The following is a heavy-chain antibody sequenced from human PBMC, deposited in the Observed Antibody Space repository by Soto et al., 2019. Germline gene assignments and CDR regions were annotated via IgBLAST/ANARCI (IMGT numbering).Heavy chain of an antibody. CDR2: IYYSGST. D-gene: IGHD3-3*01. Sequence: QVQLQESVPGLGKPSQTLSRTCTFSGCSISSGGYYWSWIRQHPGNRLEWIGYIYYSGSTYYNPSLNMRVTISVDTSKNPFPLKRSTVTAADTPVYYWARDTGECLLGPIAYWGQGTLVTVSS. J-gene: IGHJ4*02. CDR3: ARDTGECLLGPIAY. V-gene: IGHV4-31*03. CDR1: GCSISSGGYY.